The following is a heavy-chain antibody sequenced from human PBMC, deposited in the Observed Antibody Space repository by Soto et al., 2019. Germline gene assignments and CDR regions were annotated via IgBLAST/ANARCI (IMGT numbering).Heavy chain of an antibody. CDR2: INHLETT. Sequence: SETLSLTCTVSGASITFGGYSWSWIRQTPGKGLEWIGYINHLETTFYNPSFESRLTLSIDRAKNQFSLKLHSMSAADRAVYFCARGGGSDSFDYWGQGILVTVS. CDR3: ARGGGSDSFDY. J-gene: IGHJ4*02. CDR1: GASITFGGYS. V-gene: IGHV4-30-2*01. D-gene: IGHD1-26*01.